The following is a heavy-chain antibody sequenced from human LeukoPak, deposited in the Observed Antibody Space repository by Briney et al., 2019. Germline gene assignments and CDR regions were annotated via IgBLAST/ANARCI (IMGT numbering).Heavy chain of an antibody. CDR1: GFTFTSSA. CDR2: IIVGSGNT. J-gene: IGHJ4*02. V-gene: IGHV1-58*01. Sequence: SVKVSCKASGFTFTSSAVQWVRQARGQRLEWIGWIIVGSGNTNYAQKFQERVTITRDMSTSTAYMELSSLRSEDTAVYYCAADPGHYGDYDFDYWGQGTLVTVSS. D-gene: IGHD4-17*01. CDR3: AADPGHYGDYDFDY.